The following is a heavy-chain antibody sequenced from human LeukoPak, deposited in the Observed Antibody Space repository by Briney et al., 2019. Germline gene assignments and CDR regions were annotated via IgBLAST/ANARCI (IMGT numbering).Heavy chain of an antibody. CDR2: ISGSGGST. J-gene: IGHJ6*02. V-gene: IGHV3-23*01. CDR3: AKLIDYYDSSGYSYYYGMDV. D-gene: IGHD3-22*01. CDR1: GFTFSSYA. Sequence: GGSLRLSCAASGFTFSSYAMSWVRQAPGKGLEWVSAISGSGGSTYYADSVKGWFTISRDNSKNTLYLQMNSLRAEDTAVYYCAKLIDYYDSSGYSYYYGMDVWGQGTTVTVSS.